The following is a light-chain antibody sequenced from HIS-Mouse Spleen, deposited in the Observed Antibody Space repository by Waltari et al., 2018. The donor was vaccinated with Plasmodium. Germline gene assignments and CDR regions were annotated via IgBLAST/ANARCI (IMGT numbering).Light chain of an antibody. CDR1: QSVSSN. Sequence: EIVMTQSPATLSVSPGERATLSCRASQSVSSNLAWYQQKPGQAPRLLISGASTRATGIPARFSGSGSGTEFTLTISSVQSEDFAVYYCQQYNNWSFTFGPGTKLDIK. CDR2: GAS. CDR3: QQYNNWSFT. V-gene: IGKV3-15*01. J-gene: IGKJ3*01.